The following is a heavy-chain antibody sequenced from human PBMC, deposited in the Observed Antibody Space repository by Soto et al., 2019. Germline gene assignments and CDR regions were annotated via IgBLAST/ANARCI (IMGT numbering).Heavy chain of an antibody. CDR3: TTRYYGMDV. Sequence: SETLSLTCAVYDGSFSSYYWSWIRQPAGKGLEWIGRIYTSGSTNYSPSLKSRVTMSVDTSKNQFSLKLSSVTAADTAVYYCTTRYYGMDVWGQGTTVTVSS. D-gene: IGHD1-26*01. V-gene: IGHV4-59*10. CDR2: IYTSGST. CDR1: DGSFSSYY. J-gene: IGHJ6*02.